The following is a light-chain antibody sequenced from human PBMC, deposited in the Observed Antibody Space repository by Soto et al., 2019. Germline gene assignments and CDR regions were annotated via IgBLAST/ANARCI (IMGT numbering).Light chain of an antibody. J-gene: IGKJ3*01. CDR3: QQYGGSPLT. CDR2: AAS. V-gene: IGKV3-20*01. Sequence: EIVLTQSPGTLSLSPGERATLSCRASASLSTNSLAWYQQKPGQPPRLLIYAASTRHTDIPDRFTGSGSGTDFALTISRLEFEDFAVYYFQQYGGSPLTFGPGTKVEIK. CDR1: ASLSTNS.